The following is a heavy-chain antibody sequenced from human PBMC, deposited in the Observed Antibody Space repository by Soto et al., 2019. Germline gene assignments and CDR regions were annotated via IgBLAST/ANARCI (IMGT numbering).Heavy chain of an antibody. V-gene: IGHV1-8*01. D-gene: IGHD3-9*01. CDR1: GYTFTSYD. J-gene: IGHJ6*03. CDR2: MNPNSGNT. Sequence: ASVKVSCKASGYTFTSYDINWVRQATGQGLEWMGWMNPNSGNTGYAQKFQGRVTMTRNTPISTAYMELSSLRSEDTAVYYCARVEGRYFDWLLSDPYHYDYLDFWGKGTTVIGSS. CDR3: ARVEGRYFDWLLSDPYHYDYLDF.